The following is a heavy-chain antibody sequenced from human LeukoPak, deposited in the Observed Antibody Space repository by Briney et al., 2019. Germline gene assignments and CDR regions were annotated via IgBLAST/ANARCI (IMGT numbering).Heavy chain of an antibody. CDR3: SVRLGDRSTSFDP. Sequence: PSETLTLTCTVSGASIKSYYWSWIRQPPGKGLEWVGYIFDSGSTKYNPSPKSRVTISVDTSKIQFSPKLSSVTAADTAFYSCSVRLGDRSTSFDPWGKGTLVTVSS. CDR1: GASIKSYY. CDR2: IFDSGST. V-gene: IGHV4-59*08. D-gene: IGHD3-16*01. J-gene: IGHJ5*02.